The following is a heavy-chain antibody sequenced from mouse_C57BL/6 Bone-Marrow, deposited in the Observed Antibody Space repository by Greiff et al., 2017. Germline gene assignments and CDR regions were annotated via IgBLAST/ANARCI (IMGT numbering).Heavy chain of an antibody. Sequence: EVQLQQSGAELVKPGASVKLSCTASGFNIKDYYMHWVKQRTEQGLEWIGRIDPEDGETKYAPKFQGKSTITADTYSNTAYLQLSSLTSEDTAVYYCARYYYGSSSYYAMDYWGQGTSVTVSS. CDR3: ARYYYGSSSYYAMDY. D-gene: IGHD1-1*01. V-gene: IGHV14-2*01. CDR1: GFNIKDYY. CDR2: IDPEDGET. J-gene: IGHJ4*01.